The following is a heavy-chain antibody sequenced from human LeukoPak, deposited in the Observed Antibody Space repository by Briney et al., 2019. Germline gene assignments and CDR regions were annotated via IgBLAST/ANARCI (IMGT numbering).Heavy chain of an antibody. D-gene: IGHD2-15*01. J-gene: IGHJ4*02. V-gene: IGHV1-46*01. CDR2: INPSGGST. CDR3: AAVAATRRGLFDY. Sequence: ASVKVSCKASGYTFTSYYMHWVRQAPGQGLECMGIINPSGGSTSYAQKFQGRVTMTRDMSTSTVYMELSSLRSEDTAVYYCAAVAATRRGLFDYWGQGTLVTVSS. CDR1: GYTFTSYY.